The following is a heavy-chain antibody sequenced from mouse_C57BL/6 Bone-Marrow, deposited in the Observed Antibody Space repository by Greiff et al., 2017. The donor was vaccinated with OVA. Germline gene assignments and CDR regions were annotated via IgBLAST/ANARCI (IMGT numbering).Heavy chain of an antibody. CDR1: GYTFTSYW. D-gene: IGHD1-1*01. CDR2: IDPSDSYT. V-gene: IGHV1-69*01. Sequence: QVQLQQPGAELVMPGASVKLSCKASGYTFTSYWMHWVKQRPGQGLEWIGEIDPSDSYTNYNQKFKGKSTLTVDKSSSTAYMQLSSLTSEDSAVYSCAGGYYGSSPWFAYWGQGTLVTVSA. J-gene: IGHJ3*01. CDR3: AGGYYGSSPWFAY.